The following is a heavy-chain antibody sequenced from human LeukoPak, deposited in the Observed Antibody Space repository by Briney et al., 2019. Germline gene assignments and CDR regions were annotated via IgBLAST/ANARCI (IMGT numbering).Heavy chain of an antibody. CDR2: IYTSGST. D-gene: IGHD5-24*01. J-gene: IGHJ4*02. CDR1: GGSISYYY. V-gene: IGHV4-4*07. Sequence: SETLSLTCTVSGGSISYYYWSWIRQPAGKGLEWIGRIYTSGSTNYNPSLKSRVTMSVDRSKNQFSLKVNSVTAADTAVYFCARIRWETFDYWGQGTLVTVSS. CDR3: ARIRWETFDY.